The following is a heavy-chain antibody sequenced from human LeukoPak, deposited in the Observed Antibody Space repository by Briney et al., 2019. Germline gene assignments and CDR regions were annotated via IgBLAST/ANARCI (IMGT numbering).Heavy chain of an antibody. V-gene: IGHV4-59*08. Sequence: SETLSLTCTLSGGSTSSYYWSWIRQPPGKGLEWIGYIYYSGSTYYNPSLKSRVTISVDTSKDQFSLKLGTVTAADTAVYYCARSVGGGSYHNWFDPWGQGTLVTVSS. CDR3: ARSVGGGSYHNWFDP. D-gene: IGHD1-26*01. CDR2: IYYSGST. J-gene: IGHJ5*02. CDR1: GGSTSSYY.